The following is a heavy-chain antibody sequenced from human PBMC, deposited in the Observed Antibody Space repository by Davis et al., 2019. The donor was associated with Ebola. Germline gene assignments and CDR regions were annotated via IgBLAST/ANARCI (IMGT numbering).Heavy chain of an antibody. CDR1: GFTFSSYA. J-gene: IGHJ3*02. Sequence: GESLKISCAASGFTFSSYAMHWVRQAPGKGLEWVAVISYDGSNKYYADSVKGRFTISRDNSKNTLYLQMNSLRAEDTAVYYCAAEIWFGDRQGAFDIWGQGTMVTVSS. CDR2: ISYDGSNK. CDR3: AAEIWFGDRQGAFDI. V-gene: IGHV3-30*04. D-gene: IGHD3-10*01.